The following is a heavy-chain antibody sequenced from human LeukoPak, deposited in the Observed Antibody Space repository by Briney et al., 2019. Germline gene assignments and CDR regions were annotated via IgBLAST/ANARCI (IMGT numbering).Heavy chain of an antibody. D-gene: IGHD6-19*01. CDR1: GFTFSDYY. V-gene: IGHV3-11*04. Sequence: PGGSLRLSCAASGFTFSDYYMSWIRQAPGKGLEWVSYISISGSAIYYADSVKGRFTISRDNAKNSLYLQMNSLRAEDTTVYYCARGGGYSSGWFLFDYWGQGTLVTVSS. CDR3: ARGGGYSSGWFLFDY. CDR2: ISISGSAI. J-gene: IGHJ4*02.